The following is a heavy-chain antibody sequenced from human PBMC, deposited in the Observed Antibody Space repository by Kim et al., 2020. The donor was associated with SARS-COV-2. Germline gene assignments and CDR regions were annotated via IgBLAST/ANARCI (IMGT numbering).Heavy chain of an antibody. Sequence: GGSLRLSCAASGFTFDDYAMHWVRQAPGKGLEWVSGISWNSGSIGYADSVKGRFTISRDNAKNSLYLQMNSLRAEDTALYYCAKDIHPHYISSVYYYYG. CDR1: GFTFDDYA. V-gene: IGHV3-9*01. J-gene: IGHJ6*01. D-gene: IGHD6-6*01. CDR3: AKDIHPHYISSVYYYYG. CDR2: ISWNSGSI.